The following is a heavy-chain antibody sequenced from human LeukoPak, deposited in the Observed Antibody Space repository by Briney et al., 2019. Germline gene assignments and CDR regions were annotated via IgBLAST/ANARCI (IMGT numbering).Heavy chain of an antibody. Sequence: GGSLRLSCAASGFTFSSYWMSWVRQAPGKGLEWVANIKQDGSEKYYVDSVKGRFTISRDNAKNSLYLQTNSLRAEDTAVYYCARARSSLVPAAYYSDYGGDYYYMDVWGKGTTVTVSS. J-gene: IGHJ6*03. CDR3: ARARSSLVPAAYYSDYGGDYYYMDV. V-gene: IGHV3-7*01. CDR1: GFTFSSYW. CDR2: IKQDGSEK. D-gene: IGHD2-2*01.